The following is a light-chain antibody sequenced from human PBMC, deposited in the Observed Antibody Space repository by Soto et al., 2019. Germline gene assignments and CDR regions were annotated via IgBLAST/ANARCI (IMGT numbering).Light chain of an antibody. J-gene: IGKJ2*01. CDR1: QSVSSN. Sequence: EIVMTQSPATLSVSPGERATLSCRASQSVSSNLAWYQQKPGQAPRLLIYGASTRATGIPARFSGSGSGTEFTLTISSLQSEDFVFYYCQQYDNWPRTFGQGTKLEIK. CDR2: GAS. V-gene: IGKV3-15*01. CDR3: QQYDNWPRT.